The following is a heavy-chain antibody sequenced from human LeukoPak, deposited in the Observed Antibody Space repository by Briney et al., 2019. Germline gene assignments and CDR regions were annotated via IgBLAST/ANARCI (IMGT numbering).Heavy chain of an antibody. J-gene: IGHJ6*03. D-gene: IGHD1-1*01. CDR2: IQYSGST. V-gene: IGHV4-59*01. Sequence: SETLSLTCSVSGGSISSYYWSWIRQPPGKGLEWIGYIQYSGSTNYNPSLKSRVTISVDTSKNQFSLKLSSVTAADTAVFYCARVSWFPGTSYYYMDVWGKGTTVTVSS. CDR1: GGSISSYY. CDR3: ARVSWFPGTSYYYMDV.